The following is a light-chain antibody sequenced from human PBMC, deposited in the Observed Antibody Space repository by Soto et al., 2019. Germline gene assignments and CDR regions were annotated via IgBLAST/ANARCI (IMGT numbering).Light chain of an antibody. CDR3: SSYTSSTHVV. Sequence: QSALTQPASVSGSPGQSITISCTGTSSDVGGYKYVSWYQQHPGKAPKVMIYEVSNRPSGVSNRFSGSKSGNTASLTISGLQAEDEADYYCSSYTSSTHVVFGGGTKVTVL. CDR2: EVS. J-gene: IGLJ2*01. CDR1: SSDVGGYKY. V-gene: IGLV2-14*01.